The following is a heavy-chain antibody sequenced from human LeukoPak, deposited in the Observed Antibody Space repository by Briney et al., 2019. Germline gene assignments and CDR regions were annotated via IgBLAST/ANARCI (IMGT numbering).Heavy chain of an antibody. CDR2: ISRSSSYI. J-gene: IGHJ6*02. CDR3: TRDASGETSSGPRMDV. V-gene: IGHV3-21*04. Sequence: GGSLRLSCAASGFTFSSYSMNWVRQAPGKGLEWVSAISRSSSYIYYADSVKGRFTISRDNAKNSLYLQMNSLRAEDTAVYYCTRDASGETSSGPRMDVWGQGTTVSVS. CDR1: GFTFSSYS. D-gene: IGHD1-26*01.